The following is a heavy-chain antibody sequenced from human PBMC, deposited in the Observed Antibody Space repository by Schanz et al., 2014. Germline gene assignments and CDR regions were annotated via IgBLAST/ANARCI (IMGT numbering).Heavy chain of an antibody. CDR2: IGVDGTTT. V-gene: IGHV3-23*04. CDR1: GFTLSSYG. Sequence: VRLVESGGGVVQPGRSLRLSCAASGFTLSSYGMNWLRQAPGKGLEWVSVIGVDGTTTYYADSVKGRFTISRDNSKNTLYLQMNSLRREDTAVYYCAKYRGYYRVSGSYRELEYWGQGTLVTVSS. J-gene: IGHJ4*02. CDR3: AKYRGYYRVSGSYRELEY. D-gene: IGHD3-10*01.